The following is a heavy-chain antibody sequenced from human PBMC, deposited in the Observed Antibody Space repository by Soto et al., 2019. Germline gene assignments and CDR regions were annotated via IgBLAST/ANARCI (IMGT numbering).Heavy chain of an antibody. J-gene: IGHJ5*01. CDR1: GGSISSGGYY. CDR2: IYYSGST. V-gene: IGHV4-31*03. CDR3: ARHSDSWQWFDS. D-gene: IGHD1-26*01. Sequence: QVQLQESGPGLVKPSQTLSLTCSVSGGSISSGGYYWSWIRQHPEKGREWIGYIYYSGSTNSNPSLHSRVIISVDTSSNRFSLGLRSVTAADTAIWYCARHSDSWQWFDSWGQGTLFTVSS.